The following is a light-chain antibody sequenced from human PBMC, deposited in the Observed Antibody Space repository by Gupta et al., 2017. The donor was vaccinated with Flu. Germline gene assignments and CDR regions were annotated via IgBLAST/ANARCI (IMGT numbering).Light chain of an antibody. V-gene: IGLV3-21*02. CDR1: NVGRKS. Sequence: SYVLTQPPSVSVAPGQTARITCGGDNVGRKSVHWYQQRPGQAPVLVIYDDTDRPSGIPERFSGSNSGNTATLTISRVEAGDEADYYCQVWDSNTDRHYVFGTGTKVTVL. J-gene: IGLJ1*01. CDR2: DDT. CDR3: QVWDSNTDRHYV.